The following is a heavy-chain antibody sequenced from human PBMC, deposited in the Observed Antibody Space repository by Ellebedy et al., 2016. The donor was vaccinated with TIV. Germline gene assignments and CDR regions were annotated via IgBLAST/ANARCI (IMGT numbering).Heavy chain of an antibody. CDR3: ATEGPHTYFDY. Sequence: ASVKVSXKASGYTFTGYYMHWVRQAPGQGLEWMGWINPNSGNTGYAQKFQGRVTITADKSTSTAYMELSSLRSEDTAVYYCATEGPHTYFDYWGQGTLVTVSS. CDR2: INPNSGNT. D-gene: IGHD2-21*01. CDR1: GYTFTGYY. V-gene: IGHV1-8*03. J-gene: IGHJ4*02.